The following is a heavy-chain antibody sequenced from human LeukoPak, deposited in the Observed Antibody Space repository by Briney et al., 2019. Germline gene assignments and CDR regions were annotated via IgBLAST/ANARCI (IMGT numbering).Heavy chain of an antibody. V-gene: IGHV3-7*01. CDR1: GFTFRDFR. CDR3: VRDGCTASTCATLGGFNH. Sequence: GGSLRLSCVASGFTFRDFRMSWVRQTPGQGLEWVASIKQDGSEKYYADSVKGRFTVSRDNDKNSLFLQMNSLRAEDTSVYFCVRDGCTASTCATLGGFNHWAQGTLVTVSS. D-gene: IGHD5-18*01. CDR2: IKQDGSEK. J-gene: IGHJ4*02.